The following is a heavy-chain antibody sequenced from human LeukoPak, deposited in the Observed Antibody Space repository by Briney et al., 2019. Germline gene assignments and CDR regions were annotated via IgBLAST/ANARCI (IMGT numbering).Heavy chain of an antibody. CDR1: GVSVSSGSYY. V-gene: IGHV4-61*02. D-gene: IGHD2-21*02. CDR2: IYTSGST. J-gene: IGHJ3*02. CDR3: ARATRLQAFDI. Sequence: PSETLSLTCTVSGVSVSSGSYYWSWLRQPAGKGLEWIGRIYTSGSTNYNPSLKSRVTMSVDTSKNQFSLNLSSVTAADTAVYYCARATRLQAFDIWGQGTMVTVSS.